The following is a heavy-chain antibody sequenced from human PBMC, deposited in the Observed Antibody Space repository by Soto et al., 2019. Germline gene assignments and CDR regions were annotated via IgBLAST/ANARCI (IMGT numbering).Heavy chain of an antibody. CDR2: IYYSGST. D-gene: IGHD5-12*01. V-gene: IGHV4-31*03. J-gene: IGHJ4*02. Sequence: QVQLQESGPGLVKPSQTLSLTCTVSGGSISRGGYYWSWIRKHPGKGLEWIGYIYYSGSTYYNPSLKSRVTISVDTSKTQFSLKLSSVTAADTAVYYCATRRGYSGYDAPPFDYWGQGTLVTVSS. CDR3: ATRRGYSGYDAPPFDY. CDR1: GGSISRGGYY.